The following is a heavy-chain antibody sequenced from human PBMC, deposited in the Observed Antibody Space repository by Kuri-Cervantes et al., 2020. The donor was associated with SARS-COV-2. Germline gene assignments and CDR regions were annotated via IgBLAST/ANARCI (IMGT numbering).Heavy chain of an antibody. Sequence: GGSLRLSCAASGFTFSSYGMHWVRQAPGKGLEWVAVIWYDGSNKYYADSVKGRFTISRDNSKNTLYLQMNSLRAEDTAVYYCARVPTYYYDSSGYYRAWYFDDWGQGTPVTVSS. CDR1: GFTFSSYG. J-gene: IGHJ4*02. CDR2: IWYDGSNK. V-gene: IGHV3-33*01. D-gene: IGHD3-22*01. CDR3: ARVPTYYYDSSGYYRAWYFDD.